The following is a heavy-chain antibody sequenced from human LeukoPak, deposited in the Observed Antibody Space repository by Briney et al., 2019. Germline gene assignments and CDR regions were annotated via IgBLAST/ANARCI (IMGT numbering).Heavy chain of an antibody. J-gene: IGHJ4*02. Sequence: KPGGSLRLSCAASGFTFSDYYMNWIRQAPGKGLEWVSYISSSGSTISYADSVKGRFTVSRDNAKNSLYLQMNSLGAEDTAVYYCARSILPAANAIDYWGQGTLVTVSS. CDR2: ISSSGSTI. V-gene: IGHV3-11*04. CDR3: ARSILPAANAIDY. D-gene: IGHD2-2*01. CDR1: GFTFSDYY.